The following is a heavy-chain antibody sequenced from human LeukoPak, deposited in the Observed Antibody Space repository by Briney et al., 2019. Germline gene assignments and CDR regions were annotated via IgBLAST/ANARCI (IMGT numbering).Heavy chain of an antibody. Sequence: GGSLRLSCAASGFTFSSYAMSWVRQAPGKGLEWVSAISGSGGSTYYADSVKGRFTISRDNANDTLYLQMNSLRVDDTAVYYCAKKWLGGYFDLWGRGTKVTVSS. CDR3: AKKWLGGYFDL. D-gene: IGHD3-10*01. CDR2: ISGSGGST. CDR1: GFTFSSYA. J-gene: IGHJ3*01. V-gene: IGHV3-23*01.